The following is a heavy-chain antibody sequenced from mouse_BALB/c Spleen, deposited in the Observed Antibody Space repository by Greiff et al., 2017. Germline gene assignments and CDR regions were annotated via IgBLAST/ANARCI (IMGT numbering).Heavy chain of an antibody. V-gene: IGHV14-3*02. CDR3: ARCGCGNGYYYAMDY. Sequence: VQLKESGAELVKPGASVKLSCTASGFNIKDTYMHWVKQRPEQGLEWIGRIDPANGNTKYDPKFQGKATITADTSSNTAYLQLSSLTSEDTAVYYCARCGCGNGYYYAMDYWGQGTSVTVSS. D-gene: IGHD2-1*01. CDR2: IDPANGNT. J-gene: IGHJ4*01. CDR1: GFNIKDTY.